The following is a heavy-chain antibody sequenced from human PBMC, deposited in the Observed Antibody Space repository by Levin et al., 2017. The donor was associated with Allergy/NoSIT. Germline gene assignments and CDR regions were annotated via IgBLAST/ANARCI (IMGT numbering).Heavy chain of an antibody. CDR1: GGSISSGDYY. CDR2: IYYSGST. Sequence: SETLSLTCTVSGGSISSGDYYWSWIRQPPGKGLEWIGYIYYSGSTYYNPSLKSRVTISVDTSKNQFSLKLSSVTAADTAVYYCARGIVVVPYSPPSGHYFDYWGQGTLVTVSS. J-gene: IGHJ4*02. CDR3: ARGIVVVPYSPPSGHYFDY. V-gene: IGHV4-30-4*01. D-gene: IGHD2-2*01.